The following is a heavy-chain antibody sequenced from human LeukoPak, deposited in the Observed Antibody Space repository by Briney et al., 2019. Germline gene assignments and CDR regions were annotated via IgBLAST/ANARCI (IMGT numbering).Heavy chain of an antibody. CDR2: ISYDGSNK. J-gene: IGHJ4*02. V-gene: IGHV3-30-3*01. D-gene: IGHD6-13*01. Sequence: PGRSLRLSCAASGFTFGAYAMHWVRQSPGKGLEWVALISYDGSNKYYADSVKGRFTISRDNSKNTLYLQMNSLRAEDTAVYYCARDLRYSSSWGTGFDYWGQGTLVTVSS. CDR1: GFTFGAYA. CDR3: ARDLRYSSSWGTGFDY.